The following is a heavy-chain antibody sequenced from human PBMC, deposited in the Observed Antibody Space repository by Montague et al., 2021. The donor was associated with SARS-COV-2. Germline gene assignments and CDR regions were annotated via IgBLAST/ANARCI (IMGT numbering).Heavy chain of an antibody. CDR2: SRYGGTS. Sequence: SETLSPTCTVSSASISNDIYYWGWIRQPPGKGPEWIGGSRYGGTSYYNPSLKSRVTISIDTSKNQCSLTMTAVTAADTAVYFCARQDIQLRFDLWGRGTLVTVSS. CDR3: ARQDIQLRFDL. J-gene: IGHJ2*01. V-gene: IGHV4-39*01. D-gene: IGHD1-1*01. CDR1: SASISNDIYY.